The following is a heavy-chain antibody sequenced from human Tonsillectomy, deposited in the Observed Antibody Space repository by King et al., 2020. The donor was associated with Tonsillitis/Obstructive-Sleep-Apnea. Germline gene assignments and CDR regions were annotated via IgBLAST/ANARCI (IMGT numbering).Heavy chain of an antibody. CDR1: GFSLSTSGVG. D-gene: IGHD3-9*01. J-gene: IGHJ5*02. V-gene: IGHV2-5*02. CDR3: AHSSWGYYDILTGYSVGSWFDP. Sequence: ITLKESGPTLVKPTQTLTLTCTFSGFSLSTSGVGVGWIRQPPGKALEWLALIYWDDDKRYSPSLKSRLTITKDTSKNQVVLTMTDMDPVDTATYYCAHSSWGYYDILTGYSVGSWFDPWGQGTLVTVSS. CDR2: IYWDDDK.